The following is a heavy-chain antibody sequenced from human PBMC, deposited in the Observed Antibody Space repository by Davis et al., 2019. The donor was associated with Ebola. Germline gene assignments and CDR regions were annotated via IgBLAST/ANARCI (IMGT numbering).Heavy chain of an antibody. D-gene: IGHD3-16*02. CDR2: ISSSSSTI. CDR3: ARDPGGYGGGKGIWGSYRPRNDYYGMDV. J-gene: IGHJ6*02. V-gene: IGHV3-48*02. Sequence: GGSLRLSCAASGFTFSSYNMNWVRQAPGKGLEWVSYISSSSSTIYYADSVKGRFTISRDNAKNSLYLQMNSLRDEDTAVYYCARDPGGYGGGKGIWGSYRPRNDYYGMDVWGQGTTVTVSS. CDR1: GFTFSSYN.